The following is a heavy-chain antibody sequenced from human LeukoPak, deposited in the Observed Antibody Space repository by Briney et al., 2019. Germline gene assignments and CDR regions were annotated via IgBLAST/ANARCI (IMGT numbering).Heavy chain of an antibody. D-gene: IGHD3-22*01. J-gene: IGHJ6*02. CDR1: GGSVNSGSYY. CDR2: IYYSGST. CDR3: ARDKWFTTYYYYGMDV. Sequence: SETLSLTCTVSGGSVNSGSYYWSWIRQPPGKGLEWIGYIYYSGSTNYNPSLKSRVTISVDTSKNQFSLKLSSVTAADTAVYYCARDKWFTTYYYYGMDVWGQGTTVTVSS. V-gene: IGHV4-61*01.